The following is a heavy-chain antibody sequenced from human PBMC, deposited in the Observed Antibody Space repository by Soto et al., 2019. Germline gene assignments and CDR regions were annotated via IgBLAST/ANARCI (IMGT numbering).Heavy chain of an antibody. Sequence: EVQLVESGGGLVQPGRSLRLSCTASGFTFGDYAMSWFRQAPGKGLEWVGFIRSKAYGGTTEYAASVKGRFTISRDDSKSIAYLQMNSLKTEDTAVYYCTRRGNTIFGVAPGAFDIWGQGTMVTVSS. CDR1: GFTFGDYA. V-gene: IGHV3-49*03. CDR2: IRSKAYGGTT. J-gene: IGHJ3*02. D-gene: IGHD3-3*01. CDR3: TRRGNTIFGVAPGAFDI.